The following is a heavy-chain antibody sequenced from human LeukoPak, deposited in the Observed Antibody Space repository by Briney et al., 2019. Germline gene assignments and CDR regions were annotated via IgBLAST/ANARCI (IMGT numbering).Heavy chain of an antibody. J-gene: IGHJ4*02. D-gene: IGHD7-27*01. Sequence: GGSLRLSCAASGLIVSSNFMNWVRQAPGKGLEWVSTISNSGGNTYYADSVKGRFTVSRDNSKNTLYLQMNSLRVEDTAVYYCAGGRIWGSGTNDYWGQGTLVTVSS. CDR2: ISNSGGNT. V-gene: IGHV3-53*01. CDR1: GLIVSSNF. CDR3: AGGRIWGSGTNDY.